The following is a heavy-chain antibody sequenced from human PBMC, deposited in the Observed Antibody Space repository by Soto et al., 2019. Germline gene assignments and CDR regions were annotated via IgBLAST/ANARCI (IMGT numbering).Heavy chain of an antibody. CDR2: ISYDGSNK. J-gene: IGHJ4*02. Sequence: QVQLVESGGGVVQPGRSLRLSCAASGFTFSSYAMHWVRQAPGKGLEWVAVISYDGSNKYYADSVKGRFTISRDNSKNTLYLQMNSLRAEDTAVYYCARGGRSSGYYSPSYYFDYWGQGTLVTVSS. CDR3: ARGGRSSGYYSPSYYFDY. D-gene: IGHD3-22*01. V-gene: IGHV3-30-3*01. CDR1: GFTFSSYA.